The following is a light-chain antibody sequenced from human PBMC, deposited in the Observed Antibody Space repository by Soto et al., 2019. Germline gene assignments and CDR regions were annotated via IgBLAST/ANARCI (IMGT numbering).Light chain of an antibody. V-gene: IGKV3-11*01. CDR3: LRRGKWRGIT. CDR1: QSVSSY. CDR2: DAS. Sequence: EIVLTPSPATLFLTTRERATLSCRASQSVSSYLAWYQQKPAQAPRLLIYDASDSATGITDRFSGNGFGTNFTLTISALEPEDFAVNCCLRRGKWRGITFVPDTMMAIK. J-gene: IGKJ3*01.